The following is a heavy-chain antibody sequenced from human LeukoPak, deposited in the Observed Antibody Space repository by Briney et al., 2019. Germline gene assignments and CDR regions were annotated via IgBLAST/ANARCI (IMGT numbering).Heavy chain of an antibody. CDR1: GFTFSSNA. D-gene: IGHD3-10*01. CDR3: ASGGRFGDPFDY. CDR2: IKQDGSEK. Sequence: GGSLRLSCAASGFTFSSNAMSWVRQAPGKGLEWVANIKQDGSEKYYVDSVKGRFTISRDNAKNSLYLQMNSLRAEDTAVYYCASGGRFGDPFDYWGQGTLVTVSS. V-gene: IGHV3-7*01. J-gene: IGHJ4*02.